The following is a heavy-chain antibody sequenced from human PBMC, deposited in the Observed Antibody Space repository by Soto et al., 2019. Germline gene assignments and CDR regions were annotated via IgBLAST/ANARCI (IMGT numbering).Heavy chain of an antibody. CDR3: AGYYDILTGYPRNWFDP. Sequence: SETLSLTCTVSGGSISSGGYYWSWIRQHPGKGLEWIGYIYYSGSTYYNPSLKSRVTISVDTSKNQFSLKLSSVTAADTAVYYCAGYYDILTGYPRNWFDPWGQGTLVTVSS. D-gene: IGHD3-9*01. J-gene: IGHJ5*02. CDR2: IYYSGST. V-gene: IGHV4-31*03. CDR1: GGSISSGGYY.